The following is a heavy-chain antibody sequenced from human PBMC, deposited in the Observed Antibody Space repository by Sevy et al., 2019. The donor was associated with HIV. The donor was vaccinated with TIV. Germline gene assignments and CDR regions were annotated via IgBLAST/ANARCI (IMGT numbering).Heavy chain of an antibody. CDR3: ATPRFDF. CDR2: MNTYGSST. V-gene: IGHV3-74*01. J-gene: IGHJ4*02. CDR1: GFHFSSPW. Sequence: GSLRLSCEASGFHFSSPWMQWVRPAPGKGRVWVSRMNTYGSSTNYADSVKGRFTISRDNAKNTLYLEMNNLRDEDTALYYCATPRFDFWGPGTLVTVSS.